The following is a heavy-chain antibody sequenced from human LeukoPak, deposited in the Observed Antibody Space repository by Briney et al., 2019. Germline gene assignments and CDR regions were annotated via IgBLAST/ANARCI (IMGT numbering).Heavy chain of an antibody. CDR3: ARWRCLQSEFDY. Sequence: GGSLRLSCAASGFTFGSYAMNWVRQAPVKGLEWVSTITGNDGGTYYADSVKGRFTISRDNSKNTLYLQMNSLRAEDTALYYCARWRCLQSEFDYWGQGTLVTVSS. V-gene: IGHV3-23*01. CDR1: GFTFGSYA. D-gene: IGHD5-24*01. CDR2: ITGNDGGT. J-gene: IGHJ4*02.